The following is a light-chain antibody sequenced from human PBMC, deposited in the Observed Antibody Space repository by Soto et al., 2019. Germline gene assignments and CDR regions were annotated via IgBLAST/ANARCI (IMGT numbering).Light chain of an antibody. J-gene: IGKJ4*01. CDR2: GAS. V-gene: IGKV3-20*01. CDR1: QSVSSNY. Sequence: EIVLKQSPGTLSLSPGERATLSCRASQSVSSNYLAWYQQKPGQAPRLLIYGASSRATGIPDRFSGSGSGTDFTLTISRLEPEDFAVYYCQQYDSSPLTFGGGTKVEIK. CDR3: QQYDSSPLT.